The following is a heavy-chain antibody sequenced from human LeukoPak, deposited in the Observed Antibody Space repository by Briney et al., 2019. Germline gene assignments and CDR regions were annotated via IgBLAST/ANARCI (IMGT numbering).Heavy chain of an antibody. Sequence: ASVKVSCKASGGTFSSYAISWLRQAPGQGLEWMGGIIPIFGTANYAQKFQGRVTITADESTSTAYMELSSLRSEDTAVYYCARSRSIVVVVAATTFDYWGQGTLVTVSS. J-gene: IGHJ4*02. CDR2: IIPIFGTA. V-gene: IGHV1-69*13. D-gene: IGHD2-15*01. CDR1: GGTFSSYA. CDR3: ARSRSIVVVVAATTFDY.